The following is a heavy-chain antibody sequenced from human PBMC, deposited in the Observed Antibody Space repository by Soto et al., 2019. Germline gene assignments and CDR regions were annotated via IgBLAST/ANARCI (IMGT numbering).Heavy chain of an antibody. CDR2: ISGSGGST. V-gene: IGHV3-23*01. J-gene: IGHJ3*02. CDR3: AKDYYDRSGYLILDAFDI. CDR1: GFTFSSYA. Sequence: EVQLLESGGGLVQPGGSLRLSCAASGFTFSSYAMSWVRQAPGKGLEWVSAISGSGGSTYYAYSVKGRFTISSDNSKNTLYLQMNSLRAEDTAVYYCAKDYYDRSGYLILDAFDIWGQGTMVTVSS. D-gene: IGHD3-22*01.